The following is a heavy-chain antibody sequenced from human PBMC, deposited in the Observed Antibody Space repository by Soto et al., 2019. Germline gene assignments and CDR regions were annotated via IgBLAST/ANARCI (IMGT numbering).Heavy chain of an antibody. Sequence: PSETLSLTCTVSGGSISSGGYYWSWIRQHPGKGLEWIGYIYYSGSTYYNPSLKSRVTISVDTSKNQFSLKLSSVTAADTAVYYCAREEIAAAGTGGYYYYYGMDVWGQGTTVTVSS. CDR3: AREEIAAAGTGGYYYYYGMDV. J-gene: IGHJ6*02. V-gene: IGHV4-31*03. D-gene: IGHD6-13*01. CDR2: IYYSGST. CDR1: GGSISSGGYY.